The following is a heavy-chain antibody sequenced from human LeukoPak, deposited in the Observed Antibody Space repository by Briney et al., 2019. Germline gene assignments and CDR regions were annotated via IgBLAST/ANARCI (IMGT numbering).Heavy chain of an antibody. J-gene: IGHJ3*02. CDR1: GFTFSDHY. CDR3: ARIRNAAFDI. V-gene: IGHV3-72*01. CDR2: IRNKANSYTT. Sequence: GWSLRLSCAASGFTFSDHYMDWVRQAPGKGLEWVGRIRNKANSYTTEYAASVKGRSTISRDDSNNSLYLQMSSLKTEDTAVYYCARIRNAAFDIWGLGTMVTVSS.